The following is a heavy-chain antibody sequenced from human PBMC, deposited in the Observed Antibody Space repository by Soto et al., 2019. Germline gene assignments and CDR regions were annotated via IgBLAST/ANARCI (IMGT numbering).Heavy chain of an antibody. CDR1: GFTFSDHA. J-gene: IGHJ6*02. V-gene: IGHV3-33*01. Sequence: GSLRLSCAASGFTFSDHAMHWVRQAPGKGREWLAIIWKDGSNKFYAGSVKGRFTISRDNSKNTVYLQMNTLSAEDTAVYYCARALFPDVDIYAMDVWGQGTTVTVS. CDR2: IWKDGSNK. CDR3: ARALFPDVDIYAMDV. D-gene: IGHD2-2*03.